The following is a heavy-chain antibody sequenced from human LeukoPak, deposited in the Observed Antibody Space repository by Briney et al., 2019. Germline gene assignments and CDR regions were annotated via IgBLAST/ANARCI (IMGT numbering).Heavy chain of an antibody. D-gene: IGHD2-2*01. Sequence: ASVKVSCKPSGYTYTSYGISWVGQAPGQGLEWVGWIGAYNSNTNYTQKLQVRVTMTTDTSTSTVYMELRSLRSDDTAVYYCATGSRGYCSSTSCSIFDFWGQGTLVTVSS. J-gene: IGHJ4*02. CDR3: ATGSRGYCSSTSCSIFDF. CDR2: IGAYNSNT. V-gene: IGHV1-18*01. CDR1: GYTYTSYG.